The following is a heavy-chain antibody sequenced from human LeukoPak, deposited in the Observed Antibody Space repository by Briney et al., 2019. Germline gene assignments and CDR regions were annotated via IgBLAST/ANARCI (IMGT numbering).Heavy chain of an antibody. D-gene: IGHD5-18*01. V-gene: IGHV3-23*01. CDR1: GFTFNSYA. CDR3: AKGMWIQLWSPFDY. Sequence: AGGSLRLSCAASGFTFNSYAMNWVRQAPGKGLEWDSTISGSGGSKYYADSVKGRFTISRDNSKNTLYLQMNTLRAEDTAVYYCAKGMWIQLWSPFDYWGQGTLVTVSS. J-gene: IGHJ4*02. CDR2: ISGSGGSK.